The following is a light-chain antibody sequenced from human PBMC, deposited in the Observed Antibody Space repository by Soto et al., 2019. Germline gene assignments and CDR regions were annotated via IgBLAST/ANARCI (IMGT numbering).Light chain of an antibody. CDR1: QSITTW. J-gene: IGKJ1*01. CDR2: DAS. V-gene: IGKV1-5*01. CDR3: QQYNSYSEWT. Sequence: DIQMTQSPSSLSASVEDRVIITCRASQSITTWLAWYQQRPGKAPKLLIYDASSLESGVPSRFSGSGSGTEFTLTISSLQPDDFATYYCQQYNSYSEWTFGQGTKVDIK.